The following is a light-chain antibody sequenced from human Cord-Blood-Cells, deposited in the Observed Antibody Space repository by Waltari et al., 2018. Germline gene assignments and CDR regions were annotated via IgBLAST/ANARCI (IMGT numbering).Light chain of an antibody. CDR2: KAS. CDR3: QQYNSYSFT. V-gene: IGKV1-5*03. CDR1: RSISSW. J-gene: IGKJ3*01. Sequence: DLQMTQSPSTLSASVGDRVAITCRASRSISSWLAWYQQQPGKAPKLLIYKASCLESGVPSMFSGSGSGTEFTLTISSLQPADFATYYYQQYNSYSFTFGPGTKVEIK.